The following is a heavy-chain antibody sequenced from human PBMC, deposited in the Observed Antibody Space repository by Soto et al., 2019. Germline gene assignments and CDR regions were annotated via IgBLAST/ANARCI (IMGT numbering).Heavy chain of an antibody. CDR2: INHSGST. D-gene: IGHD3-3*01. CDR1: GGSFSGYY. CDR3: ARAMYYDFWSGYLFDY. Sequence: QVQLQQWGAGLLKPSETLSLTCAVYGGSFSGYYWSWIRQPPGKGLEWIGEINHSGSTNYNPSLKSRVTLSVDTSKNQFSLKLSSVTAADTAVYYCARAMYYDFWSGYLFDYWGQGTLVTVSS. J-gene: IGHJ4*02. V-gene: IGHV4-34*01.